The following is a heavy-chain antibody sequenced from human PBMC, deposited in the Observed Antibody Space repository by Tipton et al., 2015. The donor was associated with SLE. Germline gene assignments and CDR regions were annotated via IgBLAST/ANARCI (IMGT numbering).Heavy chain of an antibody. CDR2: IYYSGST. CDR1: GGSISSSSYY. D-gene: IGHD3-9*01. V-gene: IGHV4-39*07. J-gene: IGHJ3*02. CDR3: ARELAYDILSGYDAFDI. Sequence: TLSLTCTVSGGSISSSSYYWGWIRQPPGKGLEWIGSIYYSGSTYYNPSLKSRVTISVDTSKNQFSLKLSSVTAADTAVYYCARELAYDILSGYDAFDIWGQGTMVTVSS.